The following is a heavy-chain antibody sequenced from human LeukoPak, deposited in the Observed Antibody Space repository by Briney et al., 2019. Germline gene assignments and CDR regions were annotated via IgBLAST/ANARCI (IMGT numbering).Heavy chain of an antibody. CDR1: GGSISSYY. CDR2: IYYSGST. D-gene: IGHD3-3*01. CDR3: ASGSYDFWSGPYFDY. Sequence: KPSETLSLTCAVYGGSISSYYWSWIRQPPGKGLEWIGYIYYSGSTNYNPSLKSRVTISVDTSKNQFSLKLSSVTAADTAVYYCASGSYDFWSGPYFDYWGQGTLVTVSS. J-gene: IGHJ4*02. V-gene: IGHV4-59*01.